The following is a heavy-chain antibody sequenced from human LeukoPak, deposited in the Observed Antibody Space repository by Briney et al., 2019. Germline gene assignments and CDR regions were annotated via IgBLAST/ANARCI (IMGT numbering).Heavy chain of an antibody. CDR2: IYYSGST. CDR3: ARERSGDGYNYDY. D-gene: IGHD5-24*01. J-gene: IGHJ4*02. Sequence: NSSETLSLTCTVSGGSISSYYWSWIRQPPGKGLEWIGYIYYSGSTNYNPSLKSRVTISVDTSKNQFSLKLSSVTAADTAVYYCARERSGDGYNYDYWGQGTLVTVSS. V-gene: IGHV4-59*01. CDR1: GGSISSYY.